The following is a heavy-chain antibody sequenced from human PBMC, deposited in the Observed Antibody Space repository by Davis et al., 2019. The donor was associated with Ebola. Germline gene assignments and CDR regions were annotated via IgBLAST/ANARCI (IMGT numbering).Heavy chain of an antibody. Sequence: GESLKISCVVSGFDFDNSWMTWVRQAPGKGLERVANMNGRGSLKNYVDSVKCRFTISRDNAQKSLYLEMNSLRVEDTAIYFCATDNWGPALWGQGTLLTVSS. CDR1: GFDFDNSW. V-gene: IGHV3-7*01. CDR3: ATDNWGPAL. J-gene: IGHJ4*02. CDR2: MNGRGSLK. D-gene: IGHD7-27*01.